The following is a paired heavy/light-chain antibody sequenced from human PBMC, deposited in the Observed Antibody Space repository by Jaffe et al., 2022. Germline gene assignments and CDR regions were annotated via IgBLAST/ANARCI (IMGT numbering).Heavy chain of an antibody. D-gene: IGHD6-6*01. V-gene: IGHV3-23*01. CDR1: GFTFSSYA. Sequence: EVQLLESGGGLVQPGGSLRLSCAASGFTFSSYAMSWVRQAPGKGLEWVSAISGSGGSTYYADSVKGRFTISRDNSKNTLYLQMNSLRAEDTAVYYCAKAGARWSSSFPHPPYYFDYWGQGTLVTVSS. CDR2: ISGSGGST. J-gene: IGHJ4*02. CDR3: AKAGARWSSSFPHPPYYFDY.
Light chain of an antibody. CDR2: DAS. CDR1: QSVSSY. J-gene: IGKJ3*01. CDR3: QQRSNWPPRFT. V-gene: IGKV3-11*01. Sequence: EIVLTQSPATLSLSPGERATLSCRASQSVSSYLAWYQQKPGQAPRLLIYDASNRATGIPARFSGSGSGTDFTLTISSLEPEDFAVYYCQQRSNWPPRFTFGPGTKVDIK.